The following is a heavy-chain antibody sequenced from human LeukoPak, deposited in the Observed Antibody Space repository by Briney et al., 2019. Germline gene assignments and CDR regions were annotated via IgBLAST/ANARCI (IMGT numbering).Heavy chain of an antibody. J-gene: IGHJ4*02. CDR2: MSFDGSNK. V-gene: IGHV3-30-3*01. Sequence: GGSLRLSCAASGFTFGTYSMHWVRQAPGKGLGWVAVMSFDGSNKYYADSVKGRFTISRDNSKNTLYLQMNSLRAEDTAVYYCARVYSSGWSLPFDYWGQGTLVTVSS. CDR1: GFTFGTYS. D-gene: IGHD6-19*01. CDR3: ARVYSSGWSLPFDY.